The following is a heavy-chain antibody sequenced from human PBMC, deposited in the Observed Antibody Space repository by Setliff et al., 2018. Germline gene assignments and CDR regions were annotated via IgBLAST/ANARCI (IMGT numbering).Heavy chain of an antibody. D-gene: IGHD3-22*01. Sequence: GASVKVSCKASGYTFTNHGLHWVRQAPGQRLEWMGWINVGHGYTKYSQKFQGRVTMTSDTSASTAYMELNSLRSEDTALYYCARGGGVNDDNSGVYRIFDFWGQGTLVTVSS. CDR2: INVGHGYT. V-gene: IGHV1-3*01. CDR3: ARGGGVNDDNSGVYRIFDF. J-gene: IGHJ4*02. CDR1: GYTFTNHG.